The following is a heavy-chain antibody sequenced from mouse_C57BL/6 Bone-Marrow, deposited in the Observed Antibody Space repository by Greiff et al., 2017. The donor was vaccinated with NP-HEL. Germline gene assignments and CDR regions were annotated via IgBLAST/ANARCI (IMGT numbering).Heavy chain of an antibody. Sequence: EVMLVESGPGLAKPSQTLSLTCSVTGYSITSDYWNWIRKFPGNKLEYMGYISYSGSTYYNPSLKSRISITRDTSKNQYYLQLNSVTTEDTATYYCARSPPLYYDYDWYFDVWGTGTTVTVSS. CDR1: GYSITSDY. J-gene: IGHJ1*03. CDR3: ARSPPLYYDYDWYFDV. D-gene: IGHD2-4*01. CDR2: ISYSGST. V-gene: IGHV3-8*01.